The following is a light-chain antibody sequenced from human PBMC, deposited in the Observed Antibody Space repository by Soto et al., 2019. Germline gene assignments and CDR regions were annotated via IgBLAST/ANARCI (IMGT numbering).Light chain of an antibody. CDR3: QQRSNWRTWT. CDR2: DAS. J-gene: IGKJ1*01. V-gene: IGKV3-11*01. CDR1: QSVSSY. Sequence: EIVLTQSPATLSLSPRERATLSCRASQSVSSYLAWYQQKPGQAPRLLIYDASNRATGIPARFSGSGSGTDFTLTISSLEPEDFAVYYCQQRSNWRTWTFGQGTKVDI.